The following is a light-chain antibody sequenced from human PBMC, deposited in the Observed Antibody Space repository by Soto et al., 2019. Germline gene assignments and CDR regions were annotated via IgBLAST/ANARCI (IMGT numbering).Light chain of an antibody. V-gene: IGKV1-5*01. CDR1: QSISTW. CDR2: DAS. Sequence: DIQMTQSPSTLSASLGDRVTITCRASQSISTWLAWYQHKPGKAPKFLISDASNLASGVPARFSGSGSGTEFALTISSLQPDDLATYYCQQYKTYPMYTFGQGTKLEIK. J-gene: IGKJ2*01. CDR3: QQYKTYPMYT.